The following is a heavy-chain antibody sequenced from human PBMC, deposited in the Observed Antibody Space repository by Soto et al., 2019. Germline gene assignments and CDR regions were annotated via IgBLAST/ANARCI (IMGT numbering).Heavy chain of an antibody. CDR1: GGSISSYY. J-gene: IGHJ5*02. CDR3: ARGAYDSSGYYHL. V-gene: IGHV4-59*12. Sequence: PSETLSLTCTVSGGSISSYYWSWIRQPPGKGLEWIGYIYYSGSTNYNPSLKSRVTISVDTSKNQFSLKLSSVIAADTAVYYCARGAYDSSGYYHLWGQGTLVTVSS. D-gene: IGHD3-22*01. CDR2: IYYSGST.